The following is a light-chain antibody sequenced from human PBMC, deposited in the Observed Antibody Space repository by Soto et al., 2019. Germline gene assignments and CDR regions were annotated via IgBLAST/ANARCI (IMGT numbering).Light chain of an antibody. CDR2: GAS. CDR3: QQYNNWPPT. V-gene: IGKV3-15*01. CDR1: QTVSTSY. Sequence: ESVLTQSPGTLSLSPGERATLSCMASQTVSTSYIAWYQQKPGQAPRLLIYGASTRATGIPARFSGSGSGTEFTLTISSLQSEDFAVYYCQQYNNWPPTFGQGTRLEIK. J-gene: IGKJ5*01.